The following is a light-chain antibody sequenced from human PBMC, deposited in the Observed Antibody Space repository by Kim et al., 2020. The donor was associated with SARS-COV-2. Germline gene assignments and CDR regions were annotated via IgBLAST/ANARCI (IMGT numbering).Light chain of an antibody. J-gene: IGKJ5*01. CDR3: HQTSSFPT. Sequence: VLTQSPDVQGVTPRQRITITCRASQSIGISLHWYQQNPDQSQKLVIKYASQSISGVPSRFSGSGSGTEFTLTINSLEDEDAATYYCHQTSSFPTFGQGTRLEIK. CDR1: QSIGIS. V-gene: IGKV6-21*02. CDR2: YAS.